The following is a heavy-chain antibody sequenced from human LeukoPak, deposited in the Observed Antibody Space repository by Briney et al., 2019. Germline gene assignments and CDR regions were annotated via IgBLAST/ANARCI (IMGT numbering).Heavy chain of an antibody. D-gene: IGHD3-10*01. V-gene: IGHV3-48*03. CDR3: VKVAKYYYGSETYYFFEH. Sequence: PGGSLRLSCVASAFTFSSYEMNWVRQAPGKGLEWVSAISGSGVNTYYADSVKGRFTISRDNAKNSLDLQMNSLRVEDTGIYYCVKVAKYYYGSETYYFFEHWGQGTPVTASS. J-gene: IGHJ4*02. CDR2: ISGSGVNT. CDR1: AFTFSSYE.